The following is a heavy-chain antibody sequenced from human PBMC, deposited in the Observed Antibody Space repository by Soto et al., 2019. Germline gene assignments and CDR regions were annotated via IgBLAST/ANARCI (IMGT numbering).Heavy chain of an antibody. D-gene: IGHD2-2*01. CDR1: GFTFSSYA. Sequence: GGSLRLSCAASGFTFSSYAMSWVRQAPGKGLEWVSAISGSGGSAYYADSVKGRFTISRDNSRNTLYLQMNSLRAEDTAVYYCAKNGHCSSTSCPRSDFDYWGQGTLVTVSS. V-gene: IGHV3-23*01. J-gene: IGHJ4*02. CDR3: AKNGHCSSTSCPRSDFDY. CDR2: ISGSGGSA.